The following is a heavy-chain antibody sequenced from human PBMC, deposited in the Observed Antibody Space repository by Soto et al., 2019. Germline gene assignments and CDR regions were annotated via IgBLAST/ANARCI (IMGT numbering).Heavy chain of an antibody. J-gene: IGHJ3*02. Sequence: GASVKVSCKASGGTFSSYAICWVRQAPGQGLEWMGGIIPIFGTANYAQKFQGRVTITADESTSTAYMELSSLRSEDTAVYYCARDLRRDRENRKDAFDIWGQGTMVTVAS. CDR1: GGTFSSYA. V-gene: IGHV1-69*13. D-gene: IGHD3-16*02. CDR2: IIPIFGTA. CDR3: ARDLRRDRENRKDAFDI.